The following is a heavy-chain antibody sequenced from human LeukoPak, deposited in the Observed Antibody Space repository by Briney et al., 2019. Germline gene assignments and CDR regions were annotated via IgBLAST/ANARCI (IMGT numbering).Heavy chain of an antibody. CDR3: AKEVDWDIVATIFDY. Sequence: GGSLRLSRAASGFTFSSYAMSWVRQAPGKGLEWVSAISGSGGSTYYADSVKGRFTISRDNSKNTLYLQMNSLRAEDTAVYYCAKEVDWDIVATIFDYWGQGTLVTVSS. D-gene: IGHD5-12*01. CDR1: GFTFSSYA. J-gene: IGHJ4*02. V-gene: IGHV3-23*01. CDR2: ISGSGGST.